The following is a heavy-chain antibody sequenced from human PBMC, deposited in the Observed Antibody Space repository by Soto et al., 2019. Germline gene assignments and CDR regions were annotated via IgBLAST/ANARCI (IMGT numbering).Heavy chain of an antibody. CDR3: ARCIAIYFFDY. D-gene: IGHD6-13*01. J-gene: IGHJ4*02. CDR2: INHSGST. CDR1: GGSFSGYY. V-gene: IGHV4-34*01. Sequence: PSETLSLTCAVYGGSFSGYYWSWIRQPPGKGLEWIGEINHSGSTNYNPSLKSRVTISVDTSKNQFSLKLSSVTAADTAVYYCARCIAIYFFDYWGKGTLVTVSS.